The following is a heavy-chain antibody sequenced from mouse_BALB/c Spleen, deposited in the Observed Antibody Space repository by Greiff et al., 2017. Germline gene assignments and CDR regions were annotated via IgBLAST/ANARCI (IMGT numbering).Heavy chain of an antibody. CDR3: ARGGSTMITVFDY. CDR2: INPYNDGT. D-gene: IGHD2-4*01. CDR1: GYTFTSYV. Sequence: EVQLQQSGPELVKPGASVKMSCKASGYTFTSYVMHWVKQKPGQGLEWIGYINPYNDGTKYNEKFKGKATLTSDKSSSTAYMELSSLTSEDSAVYYCARGGSTMITVFDYWGQGTTLTVSS. J-gene: IGHJ2*01. V-gene: IGHV1-14*01.